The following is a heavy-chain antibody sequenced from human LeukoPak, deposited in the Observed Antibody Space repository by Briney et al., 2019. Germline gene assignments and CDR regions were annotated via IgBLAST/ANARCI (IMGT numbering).Heavy chain of an antibody. V-gene: IGHV3-48*03. CDR3: ARPSSGWSKMDY. J-gene: IGHJ4*02. D-gene: IGHD6-19*01. CDR2: ISSSGSTI. Sequence: SGGSLRLSCAASGFSFSSYEMNLVRQAPGQGLALVSYISSSGSTIYYADSVKGRFTISRDNAKNSLYLQMNSLRAEDTAVYYCARPSSGWSKMDYWGQGTLVTVSS. CDR1: GFSFSSYE.